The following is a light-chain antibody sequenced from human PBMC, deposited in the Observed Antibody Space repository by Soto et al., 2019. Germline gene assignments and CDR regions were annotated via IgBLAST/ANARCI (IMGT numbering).Light chain of an antibody. V-gene: IGKV1-33*01. Sequence: DIQMTQSPSSLSASVGDRVTITCQASQDISNYLNWYQQKPGKAPKLLIYDASNLETGVPSRFSGSGSGTDFPFTISSLQPEDIATYYCQQYDNLPPKVTFGPGTKVDIK. CDR2: DAS. CDR1: QDISNY. J-gene: IGKJ3*01. CDR3: QQYDNLPPKVT.